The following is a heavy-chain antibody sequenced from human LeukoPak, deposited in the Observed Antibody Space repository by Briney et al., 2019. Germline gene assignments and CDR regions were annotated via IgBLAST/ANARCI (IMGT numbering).Heavy chain of an antibody. J-gene: IGHJ4*02. CDR2: ISGSGGST. Sequence: PGRSLRLSCTASGFTFGDYAMSWVRQAPGKGLEWVSGISGSGGSTYYADSVKGRFTISRDTSKNTLYLQMNSLRAEDTAVYYCAKDRCSGGSCYTYFDYWGQGTLVTVSS. CDR3: AKDRCSGGSCYTYFDY. CDR1: GFTFGDYA. D-gene: IGHD2-15*01. V-gene: IGHV3-23*01.